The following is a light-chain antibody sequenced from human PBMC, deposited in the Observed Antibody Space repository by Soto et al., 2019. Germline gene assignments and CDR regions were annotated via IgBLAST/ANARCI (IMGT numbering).Light chain of an antibody. CDR3: AAWDDSLRGGV. Sequence: QSVLTQPPSASGTSGQRVTISCSGASSNIGSNYIYWYQQLPGTAPKLLIYRDSQRPSGVPDRFSGSKSGTSASLAISGLRSEDEADYYCAAWDDSLRGGVFGGGTKLTVL. CDR2: RDS. J-gene: IGLJ3*02. CDR1: SSNIGSNY. V-gene: IGLV1-47*01.